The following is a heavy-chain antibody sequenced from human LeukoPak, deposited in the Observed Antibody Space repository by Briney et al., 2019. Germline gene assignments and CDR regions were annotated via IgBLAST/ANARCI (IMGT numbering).Heavy chain of an antibody. V-gene: IGHV3-30*01. CDR1: GFTFSSYA. Sequence: GGSLRLSCAASGFTFSSYAMHWVRQAPGKGLEWEAVISYDGSNKYYADSVKGRFTISRDNSKNTLYLQMNSLRAEDTAVYYCARDLLGGWFDPWGQGTLVTVSS. CDR3: ARDLLGGWFDP. J-gene: IGHJ5*02. CDR2: ISYDGSNK. D-gene: IGHD3-16*01.